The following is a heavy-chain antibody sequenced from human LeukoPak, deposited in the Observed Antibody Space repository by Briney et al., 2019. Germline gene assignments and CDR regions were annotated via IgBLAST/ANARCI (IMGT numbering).Heavy chain of an antibody. D-gene: IGHD1-26*01. CDR1: GGPISSYY. V-gene: IGHV4-59*01. CDR2: ISYSGSI. Sequence: SETPSLTCIVSGGPISSYYWSWIRQPPGKGLEWIGYISYSGSINYNPSLKSRVTISVDTSKNQFSLKLSSVTAADTAVYYCARYSYSGSGAFDIWGQGTMVTVSS. J-gene: IGHJ3*02. CDR3: ARYSYSGSGAFDI.